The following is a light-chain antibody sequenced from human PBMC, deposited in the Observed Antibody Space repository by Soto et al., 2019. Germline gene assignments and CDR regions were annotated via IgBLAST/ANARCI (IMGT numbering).Light chain of an antibody. CDR3: GTWDSSLSIFV. V-gene: IGLV1-51*02. CDR1: SSNIGNYY. J-gene: IGLJ1*01. CDR2: END. Sequence: VLTQAPSMSAAQGQEVTMSCYEGSSNIGNYYVSWHQQLPGTAPKLLIYENDKRPSGIPDRFSGSKSDTSATLGITGLQTGDEADYYCGTWDSSLSIFVFGTGTKVTVL.